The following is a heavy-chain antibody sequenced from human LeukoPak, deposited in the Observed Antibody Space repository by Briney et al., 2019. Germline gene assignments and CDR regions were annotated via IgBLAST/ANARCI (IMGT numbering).Heavy chain of an antibody. V-gene: IGHV3-53*01. J-gene: IGHJ4*02. Sequence: PGGSLRLSCAASGFTVSSNYMSWVRQAPGKGLEWVAVIFIGGSTYHADSVKGRFTISRDNSKNTVYLQMNSLRGEDTAVYYCARGDGYSSYFDFWGQGTLVTVSS. D-gene: IGHD5-24*01. CDR3: ARGDGYSSYFDF. CDR1: GFTVSSNY. CDR2: IFIGGST.